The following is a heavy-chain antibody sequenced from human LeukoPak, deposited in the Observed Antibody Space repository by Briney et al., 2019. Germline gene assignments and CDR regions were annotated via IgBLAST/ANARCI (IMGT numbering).Heavy chain of an antibody. J-gene: IGHJ4*02. D-gene: IGHD2-15*01. V-gene: IGHV3-48*01. CDR2: IGSSSSTI. CDR1: GFTFSSYS. CDR3: ARVRCSGGSCYFFDY. Sequence: GGSLRLSCAASGFTFSSYSMNWVRQAPGKGLEWVSYIGSSSSTIYYADSVKGRFTISRDNAKNSLYLQMSSLRAEDTAVYYCARVRCSGGSCYFFDYWGQGTLVTVSS.